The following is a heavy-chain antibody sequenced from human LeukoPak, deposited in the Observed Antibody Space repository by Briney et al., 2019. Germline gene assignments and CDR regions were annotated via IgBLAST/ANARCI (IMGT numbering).Heavy chain of an antibody. CDR3: ARGRPHGNDY. J-gene: IGHJ4*02. Sequence: PGGSLRLSCAASGFTFSSYWMNWVRQAPGKGLVWVSRIASDRSSTTYADSVKGRFSISRDNAKNTLYLQMNSLRVEDTAVYYCARGRPHGNDYWGREPWSPSPQ. CDR1: GFTFSSYW. CDR2: IASDRSST. V-gene: IGHV3-74*01. D-gene: IGHD4-23*01.